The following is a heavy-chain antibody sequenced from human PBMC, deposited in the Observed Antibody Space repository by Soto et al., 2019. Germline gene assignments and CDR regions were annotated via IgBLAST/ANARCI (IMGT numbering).Heavy chain of an antibody. CDR3: AKGRQWELTLDY. D-gene: IGHD1-26*01. CDR1: GFTFTNYA. V-gene: IGHV3-23*01. Sequence: GGSLRLSCAASGFTFTNYAMSWVRQAPGKGLEWVSAISSGGNTYYADSVKGRFTISRDNSKNTLFLQMNSLRAEDTAVYYCAKGRQWELTLDYWGQGTLVTVSS. J-gene: IGHJ4*02. CDR2: ISSGGNT.